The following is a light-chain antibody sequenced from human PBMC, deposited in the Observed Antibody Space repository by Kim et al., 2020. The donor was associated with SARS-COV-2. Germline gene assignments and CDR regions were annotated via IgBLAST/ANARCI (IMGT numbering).Light chain of an antibody. CDR2: GAS. Sequence: PRESATLSGRASQSVTTNLFWLQQNPGQTPRLLMYGASIRATSVPTRFSGSGSWTDFTLTINGLQSEDYAVYYCQQYSVWPPTWTFGQGTKVDIK. V-gene: IGKV3-15*01. J-gene: IGKJ1*01. CDR1: QSVTTN. CDR3: QQYSVWPPTWT.